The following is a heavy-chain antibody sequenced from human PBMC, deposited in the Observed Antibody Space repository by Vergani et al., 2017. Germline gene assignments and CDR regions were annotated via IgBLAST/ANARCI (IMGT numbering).Heavy chain of an antibody. Sequence: EVQLVESGGGLVKPGGSLRLSCAASGFTFSSYSMNWVRQAPGQGLEWVSSISSSSSYIYYADSMKGRFTISRDNAKNSLYLQMNSLRAEDTAVYYCARAPNDILTGYLHATRYYFDYWGQGTLVTVSS. V-gene: IGHV3-21*01. CDR1: GFTFSSYS. D-gene: IGHD3-9*01. CDR2: ISSSSSYI. CDR3: ARAPNDILTGYLHATRYYFDY. J-gene: IGHJ4*02.